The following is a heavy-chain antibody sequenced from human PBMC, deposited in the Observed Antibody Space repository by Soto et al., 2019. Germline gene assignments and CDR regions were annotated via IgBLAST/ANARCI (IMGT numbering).Heavy chain of an antibody. D-gene: IGHD2-15*01. Sequence: GASVKVSCKASGYTFTSYGISWVRQAPGQGLEWMGWISAYNGNTNYAQKLQGRVTMTTDTSTSTAYMELRSLRSDDTAVYYCARTYCSGGSCYYFDYWGQGTLVTGSS. CDR2: ISAYNGNT. CDR1: GYTFTSYG. J-gene: IGHJ4*02. CDR3: ARTYCSGGSCYYFDY. V-gene: IGHV1-18*01.